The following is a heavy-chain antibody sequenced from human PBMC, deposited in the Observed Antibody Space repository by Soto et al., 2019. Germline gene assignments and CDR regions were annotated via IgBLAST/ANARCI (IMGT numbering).Heavy chain of an antibody. V-gene: IGHV3-11*01. D-gene: IGHD3-10*01. J-gene: IGHJ6*02. CDR1: GFTFSDYY. Sequence: PGGSLRLSCAASGFTFSDYYMSWIRQAPGKGLEWVSYISSSGSTIYYADSVKGRFTISRDNAKNSLYLQMNSLRAEDTAVYYCASPGGSGSYYNDYYGMDVWGQGTTVTVPS. CDR2: ISSSGSTI. CDR3: ASPGGSGSYYNDYYGMDV.